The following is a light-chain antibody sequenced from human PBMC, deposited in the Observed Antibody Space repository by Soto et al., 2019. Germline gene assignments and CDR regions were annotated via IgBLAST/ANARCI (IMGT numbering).Light chain of an antibody. CDR1: RDDVGSYNL. CDR3: CSYGGFSTFVT. Sequence: QSALTQPASVSGSPGQSITISCIGTRDDVGSYNLVSWYHHHPGKAPKVVIYEATKRPSGVSDRFSGSRSGNTASLTISGLQADDEAHYYCCSYGGFSTFVTFGGGTKLTVL. V-gene: IGLV2-23*02. J-gene: IGLJ2*01. CDR2: EAT.